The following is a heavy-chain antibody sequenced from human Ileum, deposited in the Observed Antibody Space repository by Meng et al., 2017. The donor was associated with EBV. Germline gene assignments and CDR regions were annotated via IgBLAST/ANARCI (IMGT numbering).Heavy chain of an antibody. CDR2: FYFGRST. Sequence: GRGLVDASGTLSLTCTVSGDTLSSSRYYWDWIRQTPGKGLEWIGNFYFGRSTYYNPSLRSRVTISGDTSKNQFSLKLTSVTAADTAIYYCAREDSSGWFRVDYWGPGSLVTVSS. V-gene: IGHV4-39*07. CDR1: GDTLSSSRYY. J-gene: IGHJ4*02. D-gene: IGHD6-19*01. CDR3: AREDSSGWFRVDY.